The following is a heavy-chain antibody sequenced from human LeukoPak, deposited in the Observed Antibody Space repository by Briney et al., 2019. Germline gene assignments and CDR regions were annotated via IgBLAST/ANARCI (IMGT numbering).Heavy chain of an antibody. J-gene: IGHJ4*02. Sequence: GGSLRLSCAASGFTFSSYSMNWVRQAPGKGLEWVSYISSSSTTISYADSVKGRFTISRDNAKNSLYLQMNSLRAEDTAVYYCARDRYYDSSGYYYYWGQGTLVTVSS. CDR1: GFTFSSYS. D-gene: IGHD3-22*01. CDR2: ISSSSTTI. CDR3: ARDRYYDSSGYYYY. V-gene: IGHV3-48*04.